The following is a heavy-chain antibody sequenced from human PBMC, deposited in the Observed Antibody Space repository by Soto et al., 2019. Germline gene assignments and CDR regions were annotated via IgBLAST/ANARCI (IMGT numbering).Heavy chain of an antibody. CDR2: IYYSGST. D-gene: IGHD6-19*01. CDR1: GGSISSYY. V-gene: IGHV4-59*01. J-gene: IGHJ4*02. CDR3: ARIYPVYSSGPSGAHYFDY. Sequence: SETLSLTCTVSGGSISSYYWSWIRQPPGKGLEWIGYIYYSGSTNYNPSLKSRVTISVDTSKNQFSLKLSSVTAADTAVYYCARIYPVYSSGPSGAHYFDYWGQATLVTVSS.